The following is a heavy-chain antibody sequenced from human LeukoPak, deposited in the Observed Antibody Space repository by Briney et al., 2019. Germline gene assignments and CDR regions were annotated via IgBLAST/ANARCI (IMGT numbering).Heavy chain of an antibody. J-gene: IGHJ5*02. D-gene: IGHD3-16*02. CDR2: ISPNSGVT. CDR3: ARDLDDYVWGSYRSNWFDP. CDR1: GYTFTGYY. Sequence: ASVKVSCKASGYTFTGYYLHWMRQAPGQGFEWMGWISPNSGVTDYAQSFQGRVTMTRDTSISTAYMEVNSLTSDDTAVYYCARDLDDYVWGSYRSNWFDPWGQGTLVTVSS. V-gene: IGHV1-2*02.